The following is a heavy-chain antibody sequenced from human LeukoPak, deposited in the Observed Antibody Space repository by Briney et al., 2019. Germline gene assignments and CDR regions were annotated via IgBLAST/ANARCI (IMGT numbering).Heavy chain of an antibody. CDR2: INHSGST. V-gene: IGHV4-34*01. D-gene: IGHD5-18*01. CDR1: GGSFSGYY. CDR3: ARDPIRGYSYGAFDY. J-gene: IGHJ4*02. Sequence: PSETLSLTCAVYGGSFSGYYWSWIRQPPGKGLEWIGEINHSGSTNYNPSLKSRVTISVDTSKNQFSLKLSSVTAADTAVYYCARDPIRGYSYGAFDYWGQGTLVTVSS.